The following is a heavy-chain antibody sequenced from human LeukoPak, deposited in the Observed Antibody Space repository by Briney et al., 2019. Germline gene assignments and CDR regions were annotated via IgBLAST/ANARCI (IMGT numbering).Heavy chain of an antibody. D-gene: IGHD6-13*01. V-gene: IGHV3-23*01. CDR2: MSGSGGST. CDR1: GFTFSNYA. CDR3: AKNSSSWYSG. Sequence: GGSLRLSCAASGFTFSNYAMTWVRQAPGKGLEWVSAMSGSGGSTYYGDSVKGRFTISRDNSKNTLYLQMNSLRAEDTAVYFCAKNSSSWYSGWGQGTLVTVSS. J-gene: IGHJ4*02.